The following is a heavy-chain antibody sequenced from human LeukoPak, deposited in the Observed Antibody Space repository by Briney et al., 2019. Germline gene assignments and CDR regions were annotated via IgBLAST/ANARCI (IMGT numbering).Heavy chain of an antibody. Sequence: GGSLRLSCAASGFTFSNYAMSWVRQAPGRGLEWVSTISGGGESTYYADSVKGRFTISRDKSKNTLYLQMNSLRAEDTAIYYCARTQDDSSGYYPKLYFDFWGQGTLVTVSS. CDR3: ARTQDDSSGYYPKLYFDF. D-gene: IGHD3-22*01. CDR1: GFTFSNYA. J-gene: IGHJ4*02. V-gene: IGHV3-23*01. CDR2: ISGGGEST.